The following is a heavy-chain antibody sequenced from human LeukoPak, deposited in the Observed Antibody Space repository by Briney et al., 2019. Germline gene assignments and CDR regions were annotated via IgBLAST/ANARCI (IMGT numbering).Heavy chain of an antibody. D-gene: IGHD5-12*01. CDR1: GFTFSSYS. CDR3: ARRGRRVIVAISAYDYMDV. J-gene: IGHJ6*03. Sequence: GGSLRLSCAASGFTFSSYSMNWVRQAPGKGLEWVSSISSSSSYIYYADSVKGRFSISRDNAKNSLYLQMNSLRAEDTAVYYCARRGRRVIVAISAYDYMDVWGKGTTVTVSS. CDR2: ISSSSSYI. V-gene: IGHV3-21*01.